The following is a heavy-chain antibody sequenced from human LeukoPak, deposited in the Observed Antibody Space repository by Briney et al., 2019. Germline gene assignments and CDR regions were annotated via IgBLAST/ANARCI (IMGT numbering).Heavy chain of an antibody. D-gene: IGHD2-15*01. CDR3: ARISCTGNSCRPYSYYDMDV. V-gene: IGHV3-33*01. J-gene: IGHJ6*02. CDR2: IWYDGSNK. Sequence: GRSLRLSCAASGFTFNTFGMNWVRQAPGKGLEWVAVIWYDGSNKYYADSVKGRLTISRDNSKSTLYLQVNSLRVEDTAVHYCARISCTGNSCRPYSYYDMDVWGQGTTVTVSS. CDR1: GFTFNTFG.